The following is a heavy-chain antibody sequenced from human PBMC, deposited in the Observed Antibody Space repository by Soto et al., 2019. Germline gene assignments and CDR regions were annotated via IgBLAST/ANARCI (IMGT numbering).Heavy chain of an antibody. CDR2: ISSTTNYI. J-gene: IGHJ4*02. CDR3: ARESEDLTSNFDY. CDR1: GFTFTRYS. Sequence: GGSLRLSCAASGFTFTRYSMNWVRQAPGKGLEWVPSISSTTNYIYYAGSMKGRCTVSRDNAKNSVYLEMNSLSAEDTAVYYWARESEDLTSNFDYWGQGTLGTVSS. V-gene: IGHV3-21*01.